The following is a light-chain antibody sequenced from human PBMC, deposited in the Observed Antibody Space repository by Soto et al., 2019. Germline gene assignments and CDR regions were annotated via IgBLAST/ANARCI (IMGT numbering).Light chain of an antibody. J-gene: IGLJ2*01. CDR3: QAWDSSTVV. CDR2: QDS. Sequence: SYELTQPPSVSVSPGQTASITCSGDKLGDKYACWYQQKPCQSPVVVMYQDSKRPSGIPERFSGSNSGNTATLTISGTQAMDEADYYCQAWDSSTVVFGGGTKLTVL. CDR1: KLGDKY. V-gene: IGLV3-1*01.